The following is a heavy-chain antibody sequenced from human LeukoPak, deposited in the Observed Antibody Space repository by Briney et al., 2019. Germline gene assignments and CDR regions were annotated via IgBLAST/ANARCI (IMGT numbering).Heavy chain of an antibody. Sequence: SVKVSCKASGGTFSSYAISWVRQAPGQGLEWMGGIIPFFGTANYAQKFQGRVTITADESTSTAYMELSSLRSEDTAVYYCASGVEWELLNWRGGEDYYYGMDVWGQGTTVTVS. V-gene: IGHV1-69*13. CDR3: ASGVEWELLNWRGGEDYYYGMDV. CDR2: IIPFFGTA. CDR1: GGTFSSYA. D-gene: IGHD1-26*01. J-gene: IGHJ6*02.